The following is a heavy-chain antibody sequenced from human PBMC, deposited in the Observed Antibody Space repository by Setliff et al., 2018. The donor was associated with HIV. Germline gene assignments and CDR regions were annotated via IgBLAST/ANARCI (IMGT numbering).Heavy chain of an antibody. J-gene: IGHJ4*02. CDR2: INHSGST. CDR1: GESFSGYY. Sequence: SETLSLTCTVYGESFSGYYWTWIRQSPGKGLEWIGEINHSGSTKHNPSLKSRVTISIDTSENQFSLKVTSVTAADTAVYYCARGSTGLGSYRNAYYFDFWGQGVLVTVSS. D-gene: IGHD1-26*01. V-gene: IGHV4-34*01. CDR3: ARGSTGLGSYRNAYYFDF.